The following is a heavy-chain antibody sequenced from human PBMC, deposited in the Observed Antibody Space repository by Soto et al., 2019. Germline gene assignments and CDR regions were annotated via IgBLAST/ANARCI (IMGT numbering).Heavy chain of an antibody. V-gene: IGHV1-69*13. Sequence: SVKVSCKSSGCTFSSYAISCVRQAPGQGLEWMGGIIPIFGTANYAQKFQGRVTITADESTSTAYMELSSLRSEDTAVYYCARGKLLDNFDYWGQGTLVTVSS. CDR2: IIPIFGTA. J-gene: IGHJ4*02. CDR3: ARGKLLDNFDY. D-gene: IGHD1-26*01. CDR1: GCTFSSYA.